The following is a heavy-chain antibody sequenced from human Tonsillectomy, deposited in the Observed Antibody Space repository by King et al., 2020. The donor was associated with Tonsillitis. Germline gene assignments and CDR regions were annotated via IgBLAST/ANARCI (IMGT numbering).Heavy chain of an antibody. V-gene: IGHV1-69*01. CDR2: LIPIFGAS. CDR1: GGSFNKFT. Sequence: QLVQSGAEVKKPGSSVKVSCQASGGSFNKFTTSWVRQAPGEGLEWMGGLIPIFGASKYAQKFQGRVTITADETTSTAYMELSSLRSEDTAVYYCARDGDLGAFEIWGQGTMVIVSS. D-gene: IGHD3-10*01. J-gene: IGHJ3*02. CDR3: ARDGDLGAFEI.